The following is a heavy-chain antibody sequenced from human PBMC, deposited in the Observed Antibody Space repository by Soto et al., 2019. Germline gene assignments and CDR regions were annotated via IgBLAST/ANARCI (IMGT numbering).Heavy chain of an antibody. CDR1: GYIFTSHG. V-gene: IGHV1-18*01. J-gene: IGHJ1*01. D-gene: IGHD6-19*01. Sequence: QVQLVQSGAEVKKTGASVKVSCNATGYIFTSHGISWVRQAPGQGLEWIGRIGTYNGNTKYAQKLQGRVTMTTDTSASIAYMELRSLRSDDTAVYYCARDNGQWLVSDWGQGTLVAVSS. CDR3: ARDNGQWLVSD. CDR2: IGTYNGNT.